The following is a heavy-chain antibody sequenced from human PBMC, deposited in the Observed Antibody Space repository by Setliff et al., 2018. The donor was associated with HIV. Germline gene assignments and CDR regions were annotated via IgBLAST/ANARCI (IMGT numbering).Heavy chain of an antibody. CDR1: GFTFSSYS. CDR3: ARAGGGGRWLHLSYWYFDL. J-gene: IGHJ2*01. D-gene: IGHD3-16*01. CDR2: ISSSSSYI. Sequence: PGGSLRLSCAASGFTFSSYSMNWVRQAPGKGLEWVSSISSSSSYIYYADSVKGRLTISRDNSKNTLYLQMNSLRAEETAVYYCARAGGGGRWLHLSYWYFDLWGRGTLVTVSS. V-gene: IGHV3-21*04.